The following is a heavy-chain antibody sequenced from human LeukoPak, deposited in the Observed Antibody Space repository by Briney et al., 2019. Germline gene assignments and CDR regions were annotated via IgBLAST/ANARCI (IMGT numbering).Heavy chain of an antibody. CDR3: AKDYYDSSGYYLRSLYYFDY. J-gene: IGHJ4*02. CDR2: ISGSGGST. Sequence: GGSLRLSCAASGFTFSSYGMNWVRQAPGKGLEWVSTISGSGGSTYYADSVKGRFTISRDNSKNTLYLQMNSLRAEDTAVYYCAKDYYDSSGYYLRSLYYFDYWGQGTLVTVSS. D-gene: IGHD3-22*01. V-gene: IGHV3-23*01. CDR1: GFTFSSYG.